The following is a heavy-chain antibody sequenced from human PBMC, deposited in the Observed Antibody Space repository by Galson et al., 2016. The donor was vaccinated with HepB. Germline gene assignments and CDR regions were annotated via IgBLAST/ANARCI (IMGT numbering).Heavy chain of an antibody. V-gene: IGHV4-4*02. CDR3: ARDFSITTFGNYYYGMDV. CDR2: ILHSGST. D-gene: IGHD3-3*01. Sequence: ETLSLTCAVSGGSISSTDWWNWVRQPPGKGLEWIGEILHSGSTNFNPSLKSRVTMSVDKSKNQFSLKLNSVTAADTAVYYCARDFSITTFGNYYYGMDVWGQGTTVTVSS. CDR1: GGSISSTDW. J-gene: IGHJ6*02.